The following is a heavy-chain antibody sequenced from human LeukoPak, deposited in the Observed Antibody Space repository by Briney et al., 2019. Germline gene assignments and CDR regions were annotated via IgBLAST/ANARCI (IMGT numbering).Heavy chain of an antibody. V-gene: IGHV3-33*01. J-gene: IGHJ4*02. Sequence: GGSLRLSCAASGFTFSRYRMQWVRQASGKGLEWVAVIWYDGSNEYYADSVKGRFTISRDNSKNTLYLQINSLRAEDTAVYYCTSGGWYGDSSGYYRVVYWGQGTLVTVSS. CDR2: IWYDGSNE. CDR3: TSGGWYGDSSGYYRVVY. CDR1: GFTFSRYR. D-gene: IGHD3-22*01.